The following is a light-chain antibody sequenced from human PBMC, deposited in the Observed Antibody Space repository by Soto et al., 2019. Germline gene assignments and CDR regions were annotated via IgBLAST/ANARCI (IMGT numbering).Light chain of an antibody. V-gene: IGLV2-18*01. CDR3: SLYTSENAYV. CDR2: EVT. Sequence: QSALTQPPSVSGSPGQSVTLSCTGTSTDFVGYNFVSWYQQPPGTAPKLMIYEVTKRPSGVPDRFSGSKSGNTASLTISGLQAADEADYYCSLYTSENAYVFGTGTKLTVL. J-gene: IGLJ1*01. CDR1: STDFVGYNF.